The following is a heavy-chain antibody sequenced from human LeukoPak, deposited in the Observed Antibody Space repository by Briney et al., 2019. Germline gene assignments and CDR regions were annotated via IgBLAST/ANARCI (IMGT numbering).Heavy chain of an antibody. CDR1: GFTFSSYA. V-gene: IGHV3-23*01. D-gene: IGHD3-10*01. J-gene: IGHJ4*02. Sequence: PGGSLRLSCAASGFTFSSYAMSWVRQAPGKGLEWVSAISGSGGSTYYADSVKGRFTISRDNSKNTLYLQMNSLRAEDTAVYYCAKVWFGEFAVRYFDYWGQGTLVTVSS. CDR2: ISGSGGST. CDR3: AKVWFGEFAVRYFDY.